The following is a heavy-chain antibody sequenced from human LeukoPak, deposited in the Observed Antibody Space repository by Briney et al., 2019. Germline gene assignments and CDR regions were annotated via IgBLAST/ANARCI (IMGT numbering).Heavy chain of an antibody. J-gene: IGHJ4*02. Sequence: ASVKVSCKASGYTFTSYGISWVRQAPGQGLEWMGWISAYNGNTNYAQKLQGRVTMTTDTSTSTAYMELRSLRSDDTAVYYCARGGYYDSSVWRTPDQDYWGQGTLVTVSS. CDR2: ISAYNGNT. D-gene: IGHD3-22*01. V-gene: IGHV1-18*01. CDR3: ARGGYYDSSVWRTPDQDY. CDR1: GYTFTSYG.